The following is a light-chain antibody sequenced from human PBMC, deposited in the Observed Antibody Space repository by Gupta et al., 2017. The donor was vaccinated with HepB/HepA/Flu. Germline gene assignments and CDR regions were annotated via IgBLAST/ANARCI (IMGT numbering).Light chain of an antibody. V-gene: IGLV3-1*01. CDR3: QAWDRNTAV. J-gene: IGLJ1*01. CDR1: KLGDKY. Sequence: SYELTQPPSVSLSPGQTASITCSGDKLGDKYASWYQQRPGQSPVLVIYQDNKRPSGIPERFSGSNSGNTATLTISGTQAMDEDDYYCQAWDRNTAVFGTGTKVTVL. CDR2: QDN.